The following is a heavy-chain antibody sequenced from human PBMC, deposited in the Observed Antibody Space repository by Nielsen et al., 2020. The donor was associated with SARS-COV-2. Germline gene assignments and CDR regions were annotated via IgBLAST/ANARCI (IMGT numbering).Heavy chain of an antibody. J-gene: IGHJ6*03. CDR3: ARARGAYGDYYYYYYTDV. Sequence: SETLSLTCAISGDSVSSSRAAWNWIRQSPSRGLEGLGRTYYRSKWYNDYAVSVKSRITINPDTSKNQFSLHLNSVTPEDTAVYYCARARGAYGDYYYYYYTDVWGKGTTVTVSS. CDR1: GDSVSSSRAA. D-gene: IGHD4-17*01. V-gene: IGHV6-1*01. CDR2: TYYRSKWYN.